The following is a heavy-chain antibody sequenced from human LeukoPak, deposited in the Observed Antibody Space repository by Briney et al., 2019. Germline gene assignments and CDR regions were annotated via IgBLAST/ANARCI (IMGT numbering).Heavy chain of an antibody. V-gene: IGHV5-51*01. CDR2: IYPGDSDT. Sequence: GESLKISCKGSGYNLITYWIAWVRQMPGKGLEWMGNIYPGDSDTRYSPSFQGQVSISADKSISTAYLQWSSLKASDTAMYYCARQSCSGGNCYSRAFDIWGQGTMVTVSS. CDR1: GYNLITYW. CDR3: ARQSCSGGNCYSRAFDI. J-gene: IGHJ3*02. D-gene: IGHD2-15*01.